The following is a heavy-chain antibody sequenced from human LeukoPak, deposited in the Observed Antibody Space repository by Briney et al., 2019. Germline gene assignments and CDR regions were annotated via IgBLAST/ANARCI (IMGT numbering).Heavy chain of an antibody. V-gene: IGHV1-46*01. J-gene: IGHJ4*02. D-gene: IGHD5-12*01. CDR3: ASSGVTKGIFDY. CDR1: GYTFTSYG. Sequence: ASVKVSCKASGYTFTSYGISWVRQAPGQGLEWMGMINPSGGSTSYAQKFQGRVTMTRDTSTSTVYMELSSLRSEDTAVYYCASSGVTKGIFDYWGQGTLVTVSS. CDR2: INPSGGST.